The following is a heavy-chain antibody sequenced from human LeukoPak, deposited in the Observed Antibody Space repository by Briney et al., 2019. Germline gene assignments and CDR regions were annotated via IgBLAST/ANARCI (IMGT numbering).Heavy chain of an antibody. Sequence: PGGSLRLSCAASGFTFKNYWMHWVRQAPGKGLVWVSRINSDGRSTTYADSVKGRFTISRDNAKNTLYLQMNSLRAEDTALYYCARNPIAAAGDIDYWGQGTLVTVSS. J-gene: IGHJ4*02. CDR1: GFTFKNYW. D-gene: IGHD6-13*01. V-gene: IGHV3-74*01. CDR3: ARNPIAAAGDIDY. CDR2: INSDGRST.